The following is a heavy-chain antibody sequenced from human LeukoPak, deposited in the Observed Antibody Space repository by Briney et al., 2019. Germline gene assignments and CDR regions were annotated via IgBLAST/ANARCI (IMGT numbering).Heavy chain of an antibody. V-gene: IGHV3-74*01. D-gene: IGHD6-19*01. CDR1: GFTFSSYW. CDR2: INSDGSST. J-gene: IGHJ4*02. CDR3: AKASSGWSPFDY. Sequence: GGSLRLSCTASGFTFSSYWMHWVRQAPGKGLVWVSRINSDGSSTSYADSVKGRFTISRDNAKNTLYLQMNSLRAEDTAVYYCAKASSGWSPFDYWGQGTLVTVSS.